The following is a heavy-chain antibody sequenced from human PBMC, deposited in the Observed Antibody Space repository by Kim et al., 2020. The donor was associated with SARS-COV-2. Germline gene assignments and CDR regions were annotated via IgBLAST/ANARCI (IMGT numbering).Heavy chain of an antibody. V-gene: IGHV4-34*01. CDR2: INHSGST. Sequence: SETLSLTCAVYGGSFSGYYWSWIRQPPGKGLEWIGEINHSGSTNYNPSLKSRVTISVDTSKNQFSLKLSSVTAADTAVYYCARGRGIWFGEPIDYWGQGTLVTVSS. D-gene: IGHD3-10*01. J-gene: IGHJ4*02. CDR1: GGSFSGYY. CDR3: ARGRGIWFGEPIDY.